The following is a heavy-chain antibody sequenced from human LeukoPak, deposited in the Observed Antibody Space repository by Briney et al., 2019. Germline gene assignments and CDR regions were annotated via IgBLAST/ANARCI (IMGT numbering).Heavy chain of an antibody. V-gene: IGHV4-34*01. D-gene: IGHD3-10*01. CDR2: INHSGST. CDR3: ARGGFFGGGVL. Sequence: SETLSLTCAVYGGSFSGYYWSWIRQPPGKGLEWVGEINHSGSTNYNPSLKSRVTISVDTSKNQFSLKLSSVTAADTAVYYCARGGFFGGGVLWGQGTLVTVSS. CDR1: GGSFSGYY. J-gene: IGHJ4*02.